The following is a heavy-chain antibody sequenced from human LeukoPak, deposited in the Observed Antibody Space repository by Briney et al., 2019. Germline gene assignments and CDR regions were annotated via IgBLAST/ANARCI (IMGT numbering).Heavy chain of an antibody. D-gene: IGHD2-15*01. CDR3: AKCRDYYYYFMDV. CDR1: GFTFSTFA. J-gene: IGHJ6*03. CDR2: ISGSGGGT. Sequence: GGSLRLSCSASGFTFSTFAMSWVRQAPGKGLEWVSSISGSGGGTYYADSVKGRFTISRDNSKNTLYLQMNSLRAEDTAVYYCAKCRDYYYYFMDVWGKGTTVTVPS. V-gene: IGHV3-23*01.